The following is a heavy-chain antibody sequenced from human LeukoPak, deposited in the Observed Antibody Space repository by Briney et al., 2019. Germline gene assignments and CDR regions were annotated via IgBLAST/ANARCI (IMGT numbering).Heavy chain of an antibody. V-gene: IGHV1-2*02. J-gene: IGHJ4*02. CDR3: ASGPSDLGSSSQY. D-gene: IGHD6-6*01. Sequence: ASVKVSCKASGFTDYYIHWVRHAPGQGLEWMGWINPNSGDTNYAQKFQGRFTMTRDTSISTAYMELSRLISDDTAVYYCASGPSDLGSSSQYWGQGTLVTVSS. CDR2: INPNSGDT. CDR1: GFTDYY.